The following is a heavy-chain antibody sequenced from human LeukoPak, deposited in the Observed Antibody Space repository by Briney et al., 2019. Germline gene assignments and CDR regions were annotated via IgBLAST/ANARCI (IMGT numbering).Heavy chain of an antibody. D-gene: IGHD1-26*01. V-gene: IGHV3-20*04. J-gene: IGHJ4*02. Sequence: PGGSLRLSCAASGFTFNDYAMSWVCQAPGKGLEWVSGINWNGGSTGYADSVKGRFTISRDNAKNSLFLQMNSLRAEDTALYYCARGLSLYSSAATTIFDYWGQGTLVTVSS. CDR1: GFTFNDYA. CDR2: INWNGGST. CDR3: ARGLSLYSSAATTIFDY.